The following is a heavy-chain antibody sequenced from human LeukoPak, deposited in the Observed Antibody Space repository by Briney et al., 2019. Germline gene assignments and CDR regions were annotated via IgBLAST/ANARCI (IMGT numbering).Heavy chain of an antibody. Sequence: GGSLRLSCTGSKFSIGDHQMSWIRQAPGKGLEGVSYISGSGGTIHYADSVKGRFTISRDNAKNSLFLQMKSLRAEDTAVYYCVREYLWGSSEPDYWGQGTLVTVSS. CDR3: VREYLWGSSEPDY. CDR2: ISGSGGTI. V-gene: IGHV3-11*01. CDR1: KFSIGDHQ. D-gene: IGHD3-16*01. J-gene: IGHJ4*02.